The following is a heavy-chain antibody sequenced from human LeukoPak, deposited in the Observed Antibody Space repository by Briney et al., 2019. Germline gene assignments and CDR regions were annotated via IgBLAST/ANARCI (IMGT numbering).Heavy chain of an antibody. J-gene: IGHJ4*02. CDR1: GYTFTSYG. D-gene: IGHD3-22*01. CDR2: ISAYNGNT. CDR3: ARIPADSSSYYYISYFDY. Sequence: ASVKVSCKASGYTFTSYGISWVRQAPGQGLEWMGWISAYNGNTNYAQKLQGRVTMTTDTSTSTAYMELRSLASDDTAVYYCARIPADSSSYYYISYFDYWGQGTLVTVSS. V-gene: IGHV1-18*01.